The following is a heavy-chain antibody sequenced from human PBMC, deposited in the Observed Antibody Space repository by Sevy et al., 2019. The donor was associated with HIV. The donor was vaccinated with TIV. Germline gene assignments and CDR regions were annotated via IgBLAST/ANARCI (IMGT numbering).Heavy chain of an antibody. CDR2: ISAYNGNT. Sequence: ASVKVSCKASGYTFTSYGISWVRQAPVQGLEWMGWISAYNGNTNYAQKLQGRVTMTTDTSTSTAYMELRSLRSDDTAVYYCARGAQYCSGGSCYPIAPAGMDVWGQGTTVTVSS. D-gene: IGHD2-15*01. V-gene: IGHV1-18*01. CDR3: ARGAQYCSGGSCYPIAPAGMDV. CDR1: GYTFTSYG. J-gene: IGHJ6*02.